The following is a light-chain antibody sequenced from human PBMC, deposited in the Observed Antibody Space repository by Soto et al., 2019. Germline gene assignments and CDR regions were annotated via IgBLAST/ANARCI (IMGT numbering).Light chain of an antibody. CDR2: GAS. V-gene: IGKV1-39*01. CDR1: EPINTF. Sequence: DIQLTQSPSSLSASLGDSITITCRASEPINTFLNWYQVQPGKAPRLLVYGASYLQVGVPVRFRGSGSGTLFTLTIDNLQREDLASYFCQQFFSAVLTFGGGTRVDI. J-gene: IGKJ4*01. CDR3: QQFFSAVLT.